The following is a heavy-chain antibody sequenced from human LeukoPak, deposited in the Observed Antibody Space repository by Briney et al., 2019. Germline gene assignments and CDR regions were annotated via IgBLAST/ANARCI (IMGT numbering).Heavy chain of an antibody. Sequence: VASVKVSCKASGYTFTTYDINWVRQAAGQGLEWMGWMNPNSGDTGYAQKFQGRVTMTRNTSISTAYMELSSLRSEDTGVYYCARGGAGTLEAVDWGQGTLVTVS. D-gene: IGHD6-19*01. V-gene: IGHV1-8*01. CDR2: MNPNSGDT. CDR3: ARGGAGTLEAVD. J-gene: IGHJ4*02. CDR1: GYTFTTYD.